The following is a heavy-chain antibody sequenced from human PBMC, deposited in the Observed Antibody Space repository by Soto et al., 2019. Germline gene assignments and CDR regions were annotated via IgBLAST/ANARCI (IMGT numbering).Heavy chain of an antibody. J-gene: IGHJ4*02. V-gene: IGHV3-53*01. D-gene: IGHD2-2*01. CDR3: ASQPGGGGY. CDR1: GFTVSNNY. CDR2: IYSGGYT. Sequence: EVQLVESGGGLIQPGGSLRLSCAVSGFTVSNNYMSWVRQAPGKGLEGVSVIYSGGYTAYGDSVKGRFTISRDNSKNTLSLKKNSLGAAAPAVYYGASQPGGGGYWGQGTLVTVSS.